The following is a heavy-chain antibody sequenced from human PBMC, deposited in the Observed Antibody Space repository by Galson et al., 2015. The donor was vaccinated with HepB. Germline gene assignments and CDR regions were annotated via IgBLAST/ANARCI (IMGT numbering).Heavy chain of an antibody. CDR1: GFNFNDYR. D-gene: IGHD3-22*01. J-gene: IGHJ5*02. V-gene: IGHV3-48*01. CDR2: IESSTGIT. Sequence: SLRLSCAVSGFNFNDYRMNWVRQAPGKGLEWISYIESSTGITQYADSVKGRFTISTDNAKRSLYLQMNSLKTEDTAVYYCTSTTYYYDSSGYWARDWFDPRGQGTLVTVSS. CDR3: TSTTYYYDSSGYWARDWFDP.